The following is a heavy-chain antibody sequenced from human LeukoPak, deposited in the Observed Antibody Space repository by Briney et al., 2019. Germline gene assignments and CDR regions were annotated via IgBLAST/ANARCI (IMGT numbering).Heavy chain of an antibody. CDR3: ARADELGYCSGGSCSDAFDI. D-gene: IGHD2-15*01. Sequence: KSGGSLRLSCAASGFTFSSYAMSWVRQAPGKGLEWIGSIYHSGSTNYNPSLKSRVTISVDKSKNQFSLKLSSVTAADTAVYYCARADELGYCSGGSCSDAFDIWGQGTMVTVSS. V-gene: IGHV4-4*02. CDR1: GFTFSSYAM. CDR2: IYHSGST. J-gene: IGHJ3*02.